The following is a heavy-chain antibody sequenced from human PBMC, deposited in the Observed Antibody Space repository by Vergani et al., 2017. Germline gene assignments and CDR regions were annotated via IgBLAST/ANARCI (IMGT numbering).Heavy chain of an antibody. V-gene: IGHV1-2*02. Sequence: QVQLVQSGAEVKKPGASVKVSCKASGYTFTGYYMHWVRQAPGQGLEWMGWINPNSGGTNYAQKFQGRVTMTRDTSISTAYMELSRLRSDDTAVYYCARXGHYYASGDGWFDPWGQGTLVTVSS. CDR2: INPNSGGT. J-gene: IGHJ5*02. D-gene: IGHD3-10*01. CDR1: GYTFTGYY. CDR3: ARXGHYYASGDGWFDP.